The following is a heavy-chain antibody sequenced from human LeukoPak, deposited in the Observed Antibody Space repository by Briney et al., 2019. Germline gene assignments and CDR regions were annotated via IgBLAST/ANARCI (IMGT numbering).Heavy chain of an antibody. Sequence: ASVKVSFKASGLTFSSYTMSWVGQAPGQGLEWVSAISVSGGSTYYADSVKGRFTISRDNSKNTLYLQMNSLRAEDTAVYYCATARDYWGQGTLVTVSS. V-gene: IGHV3-23*01. CDR3: ATARDY. CDR1: GLTFSSYT. CDR2: ISVSGGST. J-gene: IGHJ4*02.